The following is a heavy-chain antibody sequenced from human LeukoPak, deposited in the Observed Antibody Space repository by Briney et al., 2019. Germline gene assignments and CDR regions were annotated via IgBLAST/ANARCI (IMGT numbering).Heavy chain of an antibody. D-gene: IGHD3-10*01. CDR1: GFTFDDYA. Sequence: GGSLRLSCAASGFTFDDYAMHWVRQAPGKGLEWVSGISWNSGSIGYADSVKGRFTISRDNAKNFLYLQMNSLRAEDTAVYYCAKTAVTMVRGVIITSYYFDYWGQGTLVTVSS. V-gene: IGHV3-9*01. J-gene: IGHJ4*02. CDR3: AKTAVTMVRGVIITSYYFDY. CDR2: ISWNSGSI.